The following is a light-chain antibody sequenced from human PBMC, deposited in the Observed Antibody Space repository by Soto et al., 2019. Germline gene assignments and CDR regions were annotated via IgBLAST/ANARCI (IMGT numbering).Light chain of an antibody. CDR2: DVS. CDR3: SSYTRSSALVV. V-gene: IGLV2-14*01. CDR1: SSDVGGYKY. Sequence: QSALTQPASVSGSPGQSITISCTGTSSDVGGYKYVSWYQKHPGKAPKLMIYDVSNRPSGVSNRFSGSKSGNTASLTISGLQAEDEADYYCSSYTRSSALVVFGGGTQLTVL. J-gene: IGLJ2*01.